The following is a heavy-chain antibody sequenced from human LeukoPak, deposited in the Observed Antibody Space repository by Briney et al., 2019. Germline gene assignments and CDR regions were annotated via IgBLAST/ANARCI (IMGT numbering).Heavy chain of an antibody. CDR1: GFTFSSYW. CDR3: ARLGYCSGGSCYSCIDY. Sequence: GGSLRLSCAASGFTFSSYWMIWVRQAPGKGVEGVANIKQDGSEKYYVDYVKGRFSISRDNAKNSLYLQMNSLRAEDTAVYYCARLGYCSGGSCYSCIDYWGQGTLVTVSS. D-gene: IGHD2-15*01. J-gene: IGHJ4*02. CDR2: IKQDGSEK. V-gene: IGHV3-7*01.